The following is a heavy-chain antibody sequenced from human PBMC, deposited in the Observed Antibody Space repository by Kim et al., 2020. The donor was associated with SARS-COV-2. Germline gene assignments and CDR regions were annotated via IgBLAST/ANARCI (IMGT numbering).Heavy chain of an antibody. Sequence: PSLKSRVTISVDTSKNQFSLKLSSVTAADTAVYYCARSSGSGSYLVWFDPWGQGTLVTVSS. J-gene: IGHJ5*02. V-gene: IGHV4-39*07. D-gene: IGHD3-10*01. CDR3: ARSSGSGSYLVWFDP.